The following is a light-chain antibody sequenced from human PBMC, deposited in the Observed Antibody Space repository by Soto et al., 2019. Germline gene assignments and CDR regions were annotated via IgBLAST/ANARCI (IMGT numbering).Light chain of an antibody. CDR3: SSYTTSNTHV. J-gene: IGLJ1*01. Sequence: QSALTQPPSVSGSPGQSVTISCTGTSSDVGSYNSVSWYQQPPGTVPKLMIYEVSNRPSGVPDRFSGSKSGNTASLTISGLQAEDEADYYCSSYTTSNTHVFGTGTKVTVL. CDR1: SSDVGSYNS. V-gene: IGLV2-18*02. CDR2: EVS.